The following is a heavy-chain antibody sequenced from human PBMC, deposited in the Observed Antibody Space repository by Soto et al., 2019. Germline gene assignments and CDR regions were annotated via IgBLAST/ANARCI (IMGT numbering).Heavy chain of an antibody. J-gene: IGHJ6*03. CDR3: ANHDYDFWSGQNYYYYMDV. D-gene: IGHD3-3*01. Sequence: GGSLRLSCAASGFTFSSYAMSWVRQAPGKGLEWVSAISGSGGSTYYADSVKGRFTISRDNSKNTLYLQMNSLRAEDTAVYYCANHDYDFWSGQNYYYYMDVWGKGTTVTVSS. CDR1: GFTFSSYA. V-gene: IGHV3-23*01. CDR2: ISGSGGST.